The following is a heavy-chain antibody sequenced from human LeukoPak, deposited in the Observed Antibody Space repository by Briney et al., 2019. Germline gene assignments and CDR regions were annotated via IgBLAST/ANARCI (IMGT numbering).Heavy chain of an antibody. V-gene: IGHV4-30-4*07. CDR2: IYYSGST. CDR3: VRLDYSNFFDY. D-gene: IGHD4-11*01. J-gene: IGHJ4*02. CDR1: GGSISSGGYS. Sequence: SETLSLTCAVSGGSISSGGYSWSWIRQPPGKGLEWIGYIYYSGSTYYNPSLKSRVTISVDTSKNQFSLKLSSVTAADTAVYYCVRLDYSNFFDYWGQGNLVAVSS.